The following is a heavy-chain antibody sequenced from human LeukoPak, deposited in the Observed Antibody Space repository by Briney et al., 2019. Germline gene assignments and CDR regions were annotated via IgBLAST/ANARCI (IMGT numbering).Heavy chain of an antibody. CDR3: ARGVSYGDYLAAY. J-gene: IGHJ4*02. Sequence: PGGSLRLSCAASGFTFSSYSMNWVRQAPGKGLEWVSSISSSSSFIYYADSVKGRFTISRDNAKNSLYLQMNSLRTEDTAVYYCARGVSYGDYLAAYWGQGTLVTVSS. V-gene: IGHV3-21*01. D-gene: IGHD4-17*01. CDR1: GFTFSSYS. CDR2: ISSSSSFI.